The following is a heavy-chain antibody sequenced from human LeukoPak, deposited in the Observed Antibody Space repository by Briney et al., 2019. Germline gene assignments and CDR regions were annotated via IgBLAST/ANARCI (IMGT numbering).Heavy chain of an antibody. CDR3: ASIEVVVVIRDQRGLQSTLDY. J-gene: IGHJ4*02. CDR1: GYTFTGYY. Sequence: ASVKVSCKASGYTFTGYYMHWVRQAPGQGLEWMGRINPNSGGTNYAQKFQGRVTMTRDTSISTAYMELSRLRSDDPALYYCASIEVVVVIRDQRGLQSTLDYWGQGTLFTVSS. V-gene: IGHV1-2*06. D-gene: IGHD3-22*01. CDR2: INPNSGGT.